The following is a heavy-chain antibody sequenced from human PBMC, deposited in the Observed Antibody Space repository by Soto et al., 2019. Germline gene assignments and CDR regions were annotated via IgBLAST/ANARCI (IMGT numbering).Heavy chain of an antibody. CDR3: ARGISFGDYYYYYMDV. J-gene: IGHJ6*03. D-gene: IGHD3-10*01. V-gene: IGHV3-66*01. CDR2: IYSGGST. Sequence: GGSLRLSCAASGFTVSSNYMSWVRQAPGKGLEWVSVIYSGGSTYYADSVKGRFTISRDNSKNTLYLQMNSLRAEDTAVYYCARGISFGDYYYYYMDVWGKGTTVTVS. CDR1: GFTVSSNY.